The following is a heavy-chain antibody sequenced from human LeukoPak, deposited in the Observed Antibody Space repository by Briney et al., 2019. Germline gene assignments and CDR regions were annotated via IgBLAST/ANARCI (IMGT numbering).Heavy chain of an antibody. Sequence: SQTLSLTCTVSGGSISIYYWSWIRQPPGKGLEWIGYIYYSGSTNYNPSLKSRVTISVDTSKNQFSLKLSSVTAADTAVYYCAREGYSYGLDYWGQGTLVTVSS. V-gene: IGHV4-59*01. J-gene: IGHJ4*02. CDR1: GGSISIYY. CDR2: IYYSGST. D-gene: IGHD5-18*01. CDR3: AREGYSYGLDY.